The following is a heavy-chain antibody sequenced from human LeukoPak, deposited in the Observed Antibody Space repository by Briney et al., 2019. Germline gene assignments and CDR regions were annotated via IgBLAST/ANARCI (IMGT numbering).Heavy chain of an antibody. J-gene: IGHJ4*02. CDR1: GFTFSSYA. V-gene: IGHV3-30-3*01. Sequence: RLSCAASGFTFSSYAMHWVRQAPGKGLEWVAVISYDGSNKYYADSVKGRFTISRDNSKNTLYLQMNSLRAEDTAVYYCARDPSYDSSGYYGFDYWGQGTLVTVSS. CDR2: ISYDGSNK. CDR3: ARDPSYDSSGYYGFDY. D-gene: IGHD3-22*01.